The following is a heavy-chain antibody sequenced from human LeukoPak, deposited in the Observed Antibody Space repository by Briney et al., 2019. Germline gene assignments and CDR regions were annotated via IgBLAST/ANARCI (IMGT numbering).Heavy chain of an antibody. V-gene: IGHV1-2*02. Sequence: ASVKVSCKASGYTFTGYYMHWVRQAPGQGLEWMGWINPNSGGTNYAQKFKGRVTMTRDTSISTAYMELSRLRSDNTAVYYCARDLTYYYGSGSYFFTFDYWGQGTLVTVSS. CDR1: GYTFTGYY. CDR2: INPNSGGT. J-gene: IGHJ4*02. CDR3: ARDLTYYYGSGSYFFTFDY. D-gene: IGHD3-10*01.